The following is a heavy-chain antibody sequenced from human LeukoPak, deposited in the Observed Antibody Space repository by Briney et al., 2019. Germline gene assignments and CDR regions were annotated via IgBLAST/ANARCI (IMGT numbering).Heavy chain of an antibody. V-gene: IGHV3-30*18. CDR2: ISYDGSNK. Sequence: GGSLRLSCAASGFTFSSYAMSWVRQAPGKGLEWVAVISYDGSNKYYADSVKGRFTISRDNSKNTLYLQMNSLRAEDTAVYYCAKGEAGGWYCSGGSCYEEGVDYWGQGTLVTVSS. CDR3: AKGEAGGWYCSGGSCYEEGVDY. CDR1: GFTFSSYA. J-gene: IGHJ4*02. D-gene: IGHD2-15*01.